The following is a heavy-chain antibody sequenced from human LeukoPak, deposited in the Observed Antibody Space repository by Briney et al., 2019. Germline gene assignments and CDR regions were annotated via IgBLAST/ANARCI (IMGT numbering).Heavy chain of an antibody. CDR2: ISAYNGNT. CDR3: ARVPPGDEWELLDY. V-gene: IGHV1-18*01. D-gene: IGHD1-26*01. Sequence: ASVKVSCKASGYTFTSYGISWVRQAPGQGLEWMGWISAYNGNTNYAQKLQGRVTMTTDTSTSTAYMELRSLRSDDTAVYYCARVPPGDEWELLDYWGQGTLVTVSS. CDR1: GYTFTSYG. J-gene: IGHJ4*02.